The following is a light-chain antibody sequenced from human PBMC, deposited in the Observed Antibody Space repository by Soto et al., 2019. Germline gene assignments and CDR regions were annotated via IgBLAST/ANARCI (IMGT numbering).Light chain of an antibody. CDR3: EAWDGSLHAHV. J-gene: IGLJ1*01. V-gene: IGLV1-44*01. CDR2: DNN. Sequence: QAVVPQPPSASGTPGQRVTISCSGSSPNVGRHAVNWYQQLPGTAPKLLIYDNNQRPSGVPDRFSGSKSGTSASLAISGLQSEDEAEYYCEAWDGSLHAHVFGTGTKLTVL. CDR1: SPNVGRHA.